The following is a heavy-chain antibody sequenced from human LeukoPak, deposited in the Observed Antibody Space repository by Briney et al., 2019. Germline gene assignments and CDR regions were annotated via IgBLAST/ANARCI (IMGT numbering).Heavy chain of an antibody. D-gene: IGHD6-13*01. CDR2: IYSGGST. CDR3: AKEGVSYSSSWYRFDP. CDR1: GFTVSSNY. Sequence: GGSLRLSCAASGFTVSSNYMSWVRQAPGKGLEWVSVIYSGGSTYYADSVKGRFTISRDNSKNTLYLQMNSLRAEDTAVYYCAKEGVSYSSSWYRFDPWGQGTLVTVSS. J-gene: IGHJ5*02. V-gene: IGHV3-53*01.